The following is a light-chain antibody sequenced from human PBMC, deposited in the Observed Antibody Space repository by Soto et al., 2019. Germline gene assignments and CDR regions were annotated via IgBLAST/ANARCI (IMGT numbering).Light chain of an antibody. V-gene: IGKV1-6*01. Sequence: AIQMTQSPSSLSASVGDRVTITCRASQGIRSELGWYQQIPGKDPNLLIYTASTLQGGVPSRFSGSGSGTDFTLTISSLQPEDFATYYCIQDYNYPLTFGGGTKVDIK. J-gene: IGKJ4*01. CDR1: QGIRSE. CDR2: TAS. CDR3: IQDYNYPLT.